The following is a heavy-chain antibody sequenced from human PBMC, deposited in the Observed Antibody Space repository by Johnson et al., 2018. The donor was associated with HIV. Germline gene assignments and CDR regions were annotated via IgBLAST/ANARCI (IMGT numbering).Heavy chain of an antibody. CDR2: IYSGGNT. J-gene: IGHJ3*02. D-gene: IGHD2-2*01. CDR3: TTDLVPAAKEPVVVGGAFDI. V-gene: IGHV3-66*01. Sequence: VQLVESGGGVVQPGRSLRLSCAASEFTFSTFSRNAMHWVRQAPGKGLEWVSVIYSGGNTYYADSVKGRFTISSDNSKNTLYLQMNSLRVEDTAVYYCTTDLVPAAKEPVVVGGAFDIWGQGTMVTVSS. CDR1: EFTFSTFSRNA.